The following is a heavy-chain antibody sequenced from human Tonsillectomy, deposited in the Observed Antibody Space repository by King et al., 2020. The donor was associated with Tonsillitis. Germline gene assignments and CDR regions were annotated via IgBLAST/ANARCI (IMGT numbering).Heavy chain of an antibody. CDR2: IYYSGSS. CDR3: ARVWGYHSDN. D-gene: IGHD3-16*01. CDR1: GGSISGDGYY. V-gene: IGHV4-31*03. Sequence: QLQESGPGLVKPSQTLSLTCTVSGGSISGDGYYWSWIRQHPGKGLEWVGYIYYSGSSYYNPSLKSRVTISVDTSKNQFSLKLRSVTAADTAVYYCARVWGYHSDNWGQGTLVTVSS. J-gene: IGHJ4*02.